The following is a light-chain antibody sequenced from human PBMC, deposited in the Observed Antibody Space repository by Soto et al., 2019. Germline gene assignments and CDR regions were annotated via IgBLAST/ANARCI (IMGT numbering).Light chain of an antibody. CDR3: QQYHNYSPT. CDR1: QSVSSSY. CDR2: GAS. J-gene: IGKJ1*01. Sequence: EIVFTQSPGTLSLSPGERATLSCRASQSVSSSYLAWYQQKPGQAPRLLIYGASSRATGIPDRFSGSGSGTDFTLTISSLQPDDSATYYCQQYHNYSPTFGQGTKVDI. V-gene: IGKV3-20*01.